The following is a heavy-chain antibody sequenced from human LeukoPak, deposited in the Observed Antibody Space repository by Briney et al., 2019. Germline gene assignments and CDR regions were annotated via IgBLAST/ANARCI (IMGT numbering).Heavy chain of an antibody. CDR2: INPNSGGT. V-gene: IGHV1-2*02. CDR1: GYTFTGYY. J-gene: IGHJ6*03. D-gene: IGHD6-13*01. CDR3: ASIAAAGTRSELYYYYMDV. Sequence: GASVKVSCKASGYTFTGYYMHWVRQAPGQGLEWMGWINPNSGGTNYAQKFQGRVTMTRDTSISAAYMELSRLRSDDTAVYYCASIAAAGTRSELYYYYMDVWGKGTTVTVSS.